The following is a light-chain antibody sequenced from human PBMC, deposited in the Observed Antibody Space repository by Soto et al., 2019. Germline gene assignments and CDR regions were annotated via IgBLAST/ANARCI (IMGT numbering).Light chain of an antibody. Sequence: QSALTEPASVSGSPGQSITISCTGYIHNDFVSWYQQHPGTAPKLVIDEVSNRPSGTSDRFSGSKSGHTASLTISGLQTEDEAVYYCGSYTSSSNYVFGTGTKVTVL. CDR1: IHNDF. CDR3: GSYTSSSNYV. CDR2: EVS. J-gene: IGLJ1*01. V-gene: IGLV2-14*01.